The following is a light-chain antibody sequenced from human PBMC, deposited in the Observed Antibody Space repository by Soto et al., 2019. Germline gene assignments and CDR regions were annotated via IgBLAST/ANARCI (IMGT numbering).Light chain of an antibody. J-gene: IGKJ1*01. CDR1: QSISSN. CDR3: QQYNNWPGT. CDR2: RAS. Sequence: EIVMTQSPATLSVSPVERATLSCRASQSISSNLAWYQQKLGQAPRLLIYRASTRATGIPARFSGSGSGTEFTLTISSLQSEDFAVYYCQQYNNWPGTFGQGTKVDIK. V-gene: IGKV3-15*01.